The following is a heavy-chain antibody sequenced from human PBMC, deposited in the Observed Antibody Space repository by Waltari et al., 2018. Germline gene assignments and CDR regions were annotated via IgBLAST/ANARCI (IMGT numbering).Heavy chain of an antibody. D-gene: IGHD2-2*01. CDR2: IYTSGST. V-gene: IGHV4-61*09. Sequence: QVQLQESGPGLVKPSQTLSLTCTVSGGSISSGSYYWSWIRQPAGKGLEWVGYIYTSGSTNYNSSLKSRVTISVDTSKNQFSLKLSSVTAADTAVYYCAGIEVAVFFIDYWGQGTLVTVSS. CDR1: GGSISSGSYY. CDR3: AGIEVAVFFIDY. J-gene: IGHJ4*02.